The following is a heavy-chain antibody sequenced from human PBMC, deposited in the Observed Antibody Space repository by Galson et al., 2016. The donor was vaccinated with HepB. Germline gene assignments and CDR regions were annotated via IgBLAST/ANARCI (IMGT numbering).Heavy chain of an antibody. D-gene: IGHD5-18*01. CDR3: ARDFGYGLYFFDY. CDR2: ISYDGSNK. V-gene: IGHV3-30*01. Sequence: SLRLSCAASGFTFRSYGMHWVRQAPGKGLEWVAIISYDGSNKYYAHSVKGRFTISRDNSKNTLFLQMNSLRAEETAVYHCARDFGYGLYFFDYWGQGTLVTVSS. J-gene: IGHJ4*02. CDR1: GFTFRSYG.